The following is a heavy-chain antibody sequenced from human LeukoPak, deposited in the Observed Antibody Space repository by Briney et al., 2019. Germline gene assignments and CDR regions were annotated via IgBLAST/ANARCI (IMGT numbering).Heavy chain of an antibody. V-gene: IGHV1-2*02. CDR3: ARAQYYYPHHYYVY. D-gene: IGHD3-10*01. Sequence: GASVKVSCKASGYTFTDYYLHWVRQAPGHGLECMGWINPKTGVTKYAQNFQGRVTMTRDTSISTAYMEVSRLRSDDTAVFYCARAQYYYPHHYYVYWGQGTLVTVSS. CDR1: GYTFTDYY. J-gene: IGHJ4*02. CDR2: INPKTGVT.